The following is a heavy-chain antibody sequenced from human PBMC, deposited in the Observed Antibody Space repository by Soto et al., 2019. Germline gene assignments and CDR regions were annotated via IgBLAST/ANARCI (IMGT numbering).Heavy chain of an antibody. CDR1: EGTFNSYA. D-gene: IGHD6-13*01. V-gene: IGHV1-69*01. CDR2: IIPYYNTL. Sequence: QAQVVQSGAEVRKPVSSVKLSCKASEGTFNSYAIAWVRQAPGQGLEWMGGIIPYYNTLNYAQKFQDRVTITADDSTTTVYMELSSLRSDDTAVYFCASGASRWYPYFFDSWAQGTLVTVSS. J-gene: IGHJ4*02. CDR3: ASGASRWYPYFFDS.